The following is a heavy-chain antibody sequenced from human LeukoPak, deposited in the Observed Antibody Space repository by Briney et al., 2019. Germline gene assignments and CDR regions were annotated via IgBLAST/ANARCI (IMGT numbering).Heavy chain of an antibody. V-gene: IGHV1-18*01. CDR2: ISAYNGNT. CDR3: AREMEGGYCSGGSCYSVVDY. Sequence: ASVKVSCKASGYTFTSYGISWVRQAPGQGPEWMGWISAYNGNTNYAQKLQGRVTMTTDTSTSTAYMELRSLRSDDTAVYYCAREMEGGYCSGGSCYSVVDYWGQGTLVTVSS. J-gene: IGHJ4*02. CDR1: GYTFTSYG. D-gene: IGHD2-15*01.